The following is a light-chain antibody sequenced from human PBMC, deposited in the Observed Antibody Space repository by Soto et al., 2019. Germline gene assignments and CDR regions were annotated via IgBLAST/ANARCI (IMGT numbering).Light chain of an antibody. J-gene: IGKJ1*01. V-gene: IGKV1-5*03. Sequence: DIQMTQSPSTLSASVGDRVTITCRASQSINNWLAWYQRKPGKAPKVLIYKASSLESGVPSRFSGSGSGTEFTLTISSLQPDDFATYYCQQYNTYAWTFGQGTKVDIK. CDR2: KAS. CDR1: QSINNW. CDR3: QQYNTYAWT.